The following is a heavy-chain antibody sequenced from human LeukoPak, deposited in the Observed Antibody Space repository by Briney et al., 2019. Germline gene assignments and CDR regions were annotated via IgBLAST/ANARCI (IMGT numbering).Heavy chain of an antibody. CDR3: ARDTVRGVPYAFDI. V-gene: IGHV4-39*07. Sequence: PSETLSLTCTVSGGSISSSSYYWGWIRQPPGKGLEWIGSIYYSGSTYYNPSLKSRVTISVDTSKNQFSLKLSSVTAADTAVYYCARDTVRGVPYAFDIWGQGTMVTVSS. CDR1: GGSISSSSYY. CDR2: IYYSGST. J-gene: IGHJ3*02. D-gene: IGHD3-10*01.